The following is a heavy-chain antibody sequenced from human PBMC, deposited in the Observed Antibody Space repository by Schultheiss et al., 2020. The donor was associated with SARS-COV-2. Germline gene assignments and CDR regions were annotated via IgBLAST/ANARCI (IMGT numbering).Heavy chain of an antibody. CDR1: GFTFSSYW. V-gene: IGHV3-9*01. CDR3: AKEIAARPNYFDY. D-gene: IGHD6-6*01. Sequence: GGSLRLSCAASGFTFSSYWMSWVRQAPGKGLEWVSGISWNSGSIGYADSVKGRFTISRDNAKNSLYLQMNSLRAEDTALYYCAKEIAARPNYFDYWGQGTLVTVSS. CDR2: ISWNSGSI. J-gene: IGHJ4*02.